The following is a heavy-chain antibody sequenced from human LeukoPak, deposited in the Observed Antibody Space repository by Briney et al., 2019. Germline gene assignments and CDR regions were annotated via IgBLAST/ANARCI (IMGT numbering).Heavy chain of an antibody. CDR3: ARDPGQYYDILTGYYTPYYFDN. D-gene: IGHD3-9*01. Sequence: ASVKVSCKSSGYTFTSYGVSWVRQASGQGLEWMGWISTYNGDTDYAQKLQGRLTMTTDTSTSTAYMELRSLRSDDTAVYYCARDPGQYYDILTGYYTPYYFDNWGQGTLVTVPS. CDR2: ISTYNGDT. V-gene: IGHV1-18*01. CDR1: GYTFTSYG. J-gene: IGHJ4*02.